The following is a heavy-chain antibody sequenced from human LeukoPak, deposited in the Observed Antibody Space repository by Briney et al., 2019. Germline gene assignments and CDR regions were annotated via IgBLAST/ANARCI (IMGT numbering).Heavy chain of an antibody. CDR3: AREGGYSSGWYYFDY. CDR1: GFTFSSYS. V-gene: IGHV3-48*01. J-gene: IGHJ4*02. D-gene: IGHD6-19*01. Sequence: GGSLRLSCAASGFTFSSYSMNWVRQAPGKGLEWVSYISSSSSTIYYADSVKGRFTISRDNAKNSLYLQMNSLRADDTAVYSCAREGGYSSGWYYFDYWGQGTLVTVSS. CDR2: ISSSSSTI.